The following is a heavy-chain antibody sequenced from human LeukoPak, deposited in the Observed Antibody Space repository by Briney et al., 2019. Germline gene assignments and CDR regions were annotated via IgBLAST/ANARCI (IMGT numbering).Heavy chain of an antibody. D-gene: IGHD2-2*01. CDR2: IIPLFRSS. Sequence: SVKVSCKTSGGIFTNYGITWVRQAPGQGLEWMGRIIPLFRSSIYAQKFQGRVTLTADISTTTAYMELSSLRSEDTAVYYCARTNLDVLVMPPAMREMDHWGQGTLVSASS. V-gene: IGHV1-69*06. J-gene: IGHJ4*02. CDR1: GGIFTNYG. CDR3: ARTNLDVLVMPPAMREMDH.